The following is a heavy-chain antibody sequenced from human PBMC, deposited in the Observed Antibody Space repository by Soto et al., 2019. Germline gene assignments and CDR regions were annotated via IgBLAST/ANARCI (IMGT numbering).Heavy chain of an antibody. V-gene: IGHV4-30-2*06. D-gene: IGHD3-22*01. CDR3: AKGELLVYGSGYQSYQFDD. Sequence: NPSLTCTVSGGSINSAGHSWSWVRQSPGKGLEWIGYSYHSGSSYYNPSLQSRVTISVDRSKAQFYLTLTSVTAADPAGYYCAKGELLVYGSGYQSYQFDDWGQGSLV. CDR1: GGSINSAGHS. CDR2: SYHSGSS. J-gene: IGHJ1*01.